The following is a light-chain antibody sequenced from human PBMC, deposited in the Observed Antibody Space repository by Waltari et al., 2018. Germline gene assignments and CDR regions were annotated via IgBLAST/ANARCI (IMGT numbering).Light chain of an antibody. Sequence: QSALTQPRSVSGSPGQSVTISCTGTSSDVGGYNYVSWYQQHPGTAPKLRIYDVSKRPSGVPDRFSGSKSGNTACLTISGLQAEDEADYYCCSYAGSYTLVFGGGTKLTVL. CDR3: CSYAGSYTLV. J-gene: IGLJ3*02. CDR1: SSDVGGYNY. V-gene: IGLV2-11*01. CDR2: DVS.